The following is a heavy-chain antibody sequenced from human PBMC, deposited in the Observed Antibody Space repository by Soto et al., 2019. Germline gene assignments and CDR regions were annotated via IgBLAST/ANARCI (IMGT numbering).Heavy chain of an antibody. CDR3: ASVPRAIYCSSTSCYRGGLDY. V-gene: IGHV1-69*13. D-gene: IGHD2-2*01. CDR2: IIPIFGTA. CDR1: GGTFSSYA. J-gene: IGHJ4*02. Sequence: GASVKVSCKASGGTFSSYAISWVRQAPGQGXEWMGGIIPIFGTANYAQKFQGRVTITADESTSTAYMELSSLRSEDTAVYYCASVPRAIYCSSTSCYRGGLDYWGQGTLVTVFS.